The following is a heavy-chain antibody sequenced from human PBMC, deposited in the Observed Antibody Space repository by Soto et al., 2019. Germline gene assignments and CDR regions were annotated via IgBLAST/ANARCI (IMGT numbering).Heavy chain of an antibody. J-gene: IGHJ4*02. CDR3: VKDREVATTRTVHFDY. Sequence: EVQLLESGGGLVQPGGSLRLSCAASGFTFSTYAMNWVRQAPGKGLEWVSVISGRGGDTYYADSAKGRFTISRDNSKNTLYVQMNSLRVEDTAVYYCVKDREVATTRTVHFDYWGQGALVTVSS. D-gene: IGHD3-10*01. CDR2: ISGRGGDT. CDR1: GFTFSTYA. V-gene: IGHV3-23*01.